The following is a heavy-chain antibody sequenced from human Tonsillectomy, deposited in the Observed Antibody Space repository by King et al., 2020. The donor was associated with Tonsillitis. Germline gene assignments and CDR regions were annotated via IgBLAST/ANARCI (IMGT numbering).Heavy chain of an antibody. Sequence: VQLVESGGGVARPGGSLRLSCAASGFTFEYYGMTWGRQAPGEGLEWVSDVNGNGGSTGYADSVKGLVTISRDNAKNSLYLQMNSLRAEDTALYYCARDRNYYDSSGYDAFDIWGQGTMVTVSS. CDR3: ARDRNYYDSSGYDAFDI. D-gene: IGHD3-22*01. CDR1: GFTFEYYG. J-gene: IGHJ3*02. V-gene: IGHV3-20*04. CDR2: VNGNGGST.